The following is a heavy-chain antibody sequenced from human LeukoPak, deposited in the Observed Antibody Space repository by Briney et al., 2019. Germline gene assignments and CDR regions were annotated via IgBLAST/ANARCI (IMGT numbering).Heavy chain of an antibody. CDR2: IYHSGST. CDR1: GGSISSGGYY. J-gene: IGHJ4*02. D-gene: IGHD3-3*01. V-gene: IGHV4-30-2*01. CDR3: ARRARITIFGAHEGSYYFDY. Sequence: SQTLSLTCTVSGGSISSGGYYWSWIRQPPGKGLEWIGYIYHSGSTYYNPSLKSRVTISVDRSKNQFSLQLNSVTPEDTAVYYCARRARITIFGAHEGSYYFDYWGQGTLVTVSS.